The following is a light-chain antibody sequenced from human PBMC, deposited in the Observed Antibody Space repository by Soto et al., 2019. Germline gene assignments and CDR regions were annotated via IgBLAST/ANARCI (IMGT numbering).Light chain of an antibody. CDR1: QGISSY. Sequence: DIQLTQSPSFLSASVGDRVTITCRASQGISSYLAWYQQKPGKAPKLLIYAASTLQSGVPSRFSGSGSGTEFTLTISSLQPEDFATYYCQQYKIDWTFGQGTKVDIK. CDR2: AAS. V-gene: IGKV1-9*01. J-gene: IGKJ1*01. CDR3: QQYKIDWT.